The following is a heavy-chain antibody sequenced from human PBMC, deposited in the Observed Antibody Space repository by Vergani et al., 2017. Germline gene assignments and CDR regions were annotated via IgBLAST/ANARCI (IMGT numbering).Heavy chain of an antibody. D-gene: IGHD6-13*01. CDR3: ARDRGSSKTDY. V-gene: IGHV3-21*01. CDR2: ISSSSSYI. CDR1: GFTFSSYS. J-gene: IGHJ4*02. Sequence: VQLVESGGGVVQPGRSLRLSCAASGFTFSSYSMNWVRQAPGKGLEWVSSISSSSSYIYYADSVKGRFTISRDNAKNSLYLQMNSLRAEDTAVYYCARDRGSSKTDYWGQGTLVTVSS.